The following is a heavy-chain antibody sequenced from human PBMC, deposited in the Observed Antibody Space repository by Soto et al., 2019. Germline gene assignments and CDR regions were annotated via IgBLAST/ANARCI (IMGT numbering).Heavy chain of an antibody. CDR3: AKFTVATPSVGMDV. D-gene: IGHD4-4*01. J-gene: IGHJ6*02. CDR1: GFTVSSNY. V-gene: IGHV3-53*02. Sequence: EVQLVETGGGLIQPGGSLRLSCAASGFTVSSNYMSWVRQAPGKGLGWVSVIYSGGSTYYADSVKGRFTISRDNPMHTQYLQMNSLRAEDTAVYYCAKFTVATPSVGMDVWGQGTTVTVSS. CDR2: IYSGGST.